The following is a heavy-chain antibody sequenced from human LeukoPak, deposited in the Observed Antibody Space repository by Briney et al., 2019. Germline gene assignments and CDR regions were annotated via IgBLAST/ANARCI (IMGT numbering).Heavy chain of an antibody. CDR1: GFTFSSYW. D-gene: IGHD1-26*01. V-gene: IGHV3-7*01. Sequence: GGSLRLSCAASGFTFSSYWMSWVRQAPGKGLEWVANIKQDGSEKCYVDSVKGRFTISRDNAKNSLYLQMNSLRAEDTAVYYCARDGRRTVGATYYYYYMDVWGKGTTVTISS. CDR2: IKQDGSEK. CDR3: ARDGRRTVGATYYYYYMDV. J-gene: IGHJ6*03.